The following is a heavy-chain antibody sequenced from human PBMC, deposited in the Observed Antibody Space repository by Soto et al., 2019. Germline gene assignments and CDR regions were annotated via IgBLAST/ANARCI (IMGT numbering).Heavy chain of an antibody. V-gene: IGHV1-18*01. CDR1: GYTFTSYG. D-gene: IGHD2-2*01. CDR2: ISAYNGNT. CDR3: ARRGGGYCSSTSCYVYYYYYMDV. J-gene: IGHJ6*03. Sequence: ASVKVSCKASGYTFTSYGISWVRQAPGQGLEWMGWISAYNGNTNYAQKLQGRVTMTTDTSTSTAYMELRSLRSDDTAVYYCARRGGGYCSSTSCYVYYYYYMDVWGKGTTVTVSS.